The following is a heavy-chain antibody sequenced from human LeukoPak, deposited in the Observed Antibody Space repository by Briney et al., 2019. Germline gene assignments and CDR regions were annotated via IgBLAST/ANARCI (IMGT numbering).Heavy chain of an antibody. CDR3: ARGGPGKRLRFLEWSIDY. D-gene: IGHD3-3*01. J-gene: IGHJ4*02. CDR1: GGTFSSYA. CDR2: IIPIFGTA. V-gene: IGHV1-69*13. Sequence: ASVKVSCKASGGTFSSYAISWVRQAPGQGLEWMGGIIPIFGTANYAQRFQGRVTITADESTSTAYMELSSLRSEDTAVYYCARGGPGKRLRFLEWSIDYWGQGTLVTVSS.